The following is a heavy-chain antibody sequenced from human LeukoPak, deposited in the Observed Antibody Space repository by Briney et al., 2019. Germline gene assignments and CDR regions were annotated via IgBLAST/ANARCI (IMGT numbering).Heavy chain of an antibody. J-gene: IGHJ5*02. D-gene: IGHD3-22*01. CDR1: GYTFTSYG. CDR2: ISPYNGDT. Sequence: ASVKVSCKASGYTFTSYGMSWVRQAPGQGLEWMGWISPYNGDTNYAQNVQGRVTMTTDTSTSTAYMELGSLRSDDTAVYYCARDLGAYDSSGYRFDPWGQGTLVTVSS. V-gene: IGHV1-18*01. CDR3: ARDLGAYDSSGYRFDP.